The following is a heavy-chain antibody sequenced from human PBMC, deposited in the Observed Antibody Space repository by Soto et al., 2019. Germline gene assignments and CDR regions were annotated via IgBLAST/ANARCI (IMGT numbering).Heavy chain of an antibody. J-gene: IGHJ4*01. Sequence: SETLSLTCAVSGGSISSGGYSWSWIRQPPGKGLEWIGYIYHSGSTYYNPSLKSRVTISVDRSKNQFSLKLSSVTAADTAVYYWPLDYWGQGTLVTVSS. CDR3: PLDY. CDR2: IYHSGST. CDR1: GGSISSGGYS. V-gene: IGHV4-30-2*01.